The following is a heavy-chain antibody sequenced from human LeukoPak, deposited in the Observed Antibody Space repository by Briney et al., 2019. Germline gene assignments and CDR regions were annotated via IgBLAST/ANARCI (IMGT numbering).Heavy chain of an antibody. CDR3: TTPSGYSSGWFFDY. J-gene: IGHJ4*02. D-gene: IGHD6-19*01. CDR1: GFTFSNAW. CDR2: IKSKTDGGTT. Sequence: GGSLTLPCAASGFTFSNAWMSWVRQAPGKGLEWVGRIKSKTDGGTTDYAAPVKGRCTISRDDSKNTLYLQMNSLKTEDTAVYYCTTPSGYSSGWFFDYWGQGTLVTVSS. V-gene: IGHV3-15*01.